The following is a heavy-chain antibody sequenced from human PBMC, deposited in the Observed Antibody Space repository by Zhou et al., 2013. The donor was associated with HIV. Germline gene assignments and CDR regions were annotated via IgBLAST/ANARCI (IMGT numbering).Heavy chain of an antibody. CDR3: ATPLYSSGWADFDY. V-gene: IGHV1-69*04. CDR1: GGTFSSYA. D-gene: IGHD6-19*01. J-gene: IGHJ4*02. Sequence: QVQLVQSGAEVKKPGSSVKVSCKASGGTFSSYAISWVRQAPGQGLEWMGRIIPILGIANYAQKFQGRVTITADKSTSTAYMELSSLRSEDTAVYYCATPLYSSGWADFDYWGQGTLVTVSS. CDR2: IIPILGIA.